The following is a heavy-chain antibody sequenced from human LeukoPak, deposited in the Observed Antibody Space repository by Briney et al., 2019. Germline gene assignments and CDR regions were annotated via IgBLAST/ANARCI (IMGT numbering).Heavy chain of an antibody. J-gene: IGHJ3*01. CDR1: GGSISTDGYS. D-gene: IGHD5-18*01. Sequence: SQTLSLTCAVSGGSISTDGYSWSWIRQPPGKGLEWIGYIHHSGTTYYNPSLRTRVTISVDRSKNQFSLKLSSVTAADTAVYYCSREDTALDAFDFWGQGTMVTVSS. CDR3: SREDTALDAFDF. CDR2: IHHSGTT. V-gene: IGHV4-30-2*01.